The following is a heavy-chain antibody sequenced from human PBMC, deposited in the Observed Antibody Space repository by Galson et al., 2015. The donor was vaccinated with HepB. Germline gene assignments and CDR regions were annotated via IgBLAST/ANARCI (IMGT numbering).Heavy chain of an antibody. D-gene: IGHD6-19*01. CDR1: GGTFSSYA. J-gene: IGHJ6*02. CDR3: ARSLQWVAKDYYGMDV. CDR2: IIPMYGPA. Sequence: SVKVSCKASGGTFSSYAFSWVRQAPGQGLEWMGVIIPMYGPADYAQKFQGRVTITADESTSTAYLGLSSLRFEDTAVYYCARSLQWVAKDYYGMDVWGQGTTVTVSS. V-gene: IGHV1-69*13.